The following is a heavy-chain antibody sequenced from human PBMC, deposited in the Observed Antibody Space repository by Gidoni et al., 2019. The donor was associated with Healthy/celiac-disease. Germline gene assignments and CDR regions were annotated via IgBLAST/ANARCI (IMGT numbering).Heavy chain of an antibody. CDR1: GVTFSSYA. J-gene: IGHJ4*02. CDR2: ISGSGGST. D-gene: IGHD3-10*01. CDR3: ATETVLLWFRELSRGY. Sequence: EVQLLESGGGLVQPGGSLRLSCAASGVTFSSYAMSWVRQAPGKGLEWVSAISGSGGSTYYADSVKGRFTISRDNSKNTLYLQMNSLRAEDTAVYYCATETVLLWFRELSRGYWGQGTLVTVSS. V-gene: IGHV3-23*01.